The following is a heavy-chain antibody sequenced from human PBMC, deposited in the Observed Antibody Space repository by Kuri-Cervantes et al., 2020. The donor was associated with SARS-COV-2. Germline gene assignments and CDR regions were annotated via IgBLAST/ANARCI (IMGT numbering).Heavy chain of an antibody. D-gene: IGHD4-11*01. J-gene: IGHJ4*02. CDR1: GGSISSSSYY. V-gene: IGHV4-39*07. CDR3: ARGWTTVTTPYFDY. Sequence: SETLSLTCTVSGGSISSSSYYWGWIRQPPGKGLGWIGSIYYSGSTYYNPSLKSRVTISVDTSKNQFSLKLSSVTAADTAVYYCARGWTTVTTPYFDYWGQGTLVTVSS. CDR2: IYYSGST.